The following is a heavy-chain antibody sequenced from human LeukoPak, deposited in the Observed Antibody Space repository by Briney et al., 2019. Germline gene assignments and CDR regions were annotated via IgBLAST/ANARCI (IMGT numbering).Heavy chain of an antibody. Sequence: SVKVSCKASGGTFSSYAISWVRQAPGQGLEWMGGIIPIFGTANYAQKFQGRVTITADKSTITAYMDLRSLRSEDTAIYYCATDPQIGYGSGLLNSWGHGILVTVSS. CDR1: GGTFSSYA. D-gene: IGHD2-15*01. J-gene: IGHJ5*01. V-gene: IGHV1-69*06. CDR2: IIPIFGTA. CDR3: ATDPQIGYGSGLLNS.